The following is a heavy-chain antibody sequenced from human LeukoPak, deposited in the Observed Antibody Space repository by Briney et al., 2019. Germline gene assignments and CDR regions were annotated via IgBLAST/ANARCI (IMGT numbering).Heavy chain of an antibody. CDR1: GFTFSNYG. J-gene: IGHJ4*02. D-gene: IGHD6-19*01. CDR2: ISSGSSYI. V-gene: IGHV3-21*01. Sequence: MPGGSLRLSCAASGFTFSNYGMNWVRQAPGKGLEWVSSISSGSSYIYYADSVKGRFTISRDNAKNSLYLQMNSLRAEDTAVYYCARARTMYSSGWYQVVNFDYWGQGTLVTVSS. CDR3: ARARTMYSSGWYQVVNFDY.